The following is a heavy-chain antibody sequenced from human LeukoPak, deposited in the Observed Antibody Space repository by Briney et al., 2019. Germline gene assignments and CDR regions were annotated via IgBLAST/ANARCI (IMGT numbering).Heavy chain of an antibody. Sequence: SETLSLTCAVYGGSFSGYYWSWIRQPPGKGLVWIGEINHSGSTNYNPSLKSRVTISVDTSKNQFSLKLSSVTAADTAVYYCARGRLGARPLKYYYDSSGYYFDYWGQGTLVTVSS. V-gene: IGHV4-34*01. CDR1: GGSFSGYY. J-gene: IGHJ4*02. D-gene: IGHD3-22*01. CDR3: ARGRLGARPLKYYYDSSGYYFDY. CDR2: INHSGST.